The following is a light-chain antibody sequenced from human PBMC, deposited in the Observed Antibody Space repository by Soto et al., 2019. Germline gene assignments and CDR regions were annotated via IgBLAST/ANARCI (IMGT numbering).Light chain of an antibody. V-gene: IGKV3D-20*01. Sequence: IVLTQSPATLSLSPGERATLYCGASQRVSGGFLAWYQQKPGLAPRLILYDTSFSATAIPDRFSCSGSGTDFTLTISRLDPEDFAVYHCQKYGSSASSGQGPKVDIK. CDR3: QKYGSSAS. CDR2: DTS. J-gene: IGKJ1*01. CDR1: QRVSGGF.